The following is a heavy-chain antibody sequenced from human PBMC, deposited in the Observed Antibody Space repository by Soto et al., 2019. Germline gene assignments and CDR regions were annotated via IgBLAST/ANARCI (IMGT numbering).Heavy chain of an antibody. V-gene: IGHV3-74*01. CDR1: GFSLSDYW. J-gene: IGHJ4*02. D-gene: IGHD2-15*01. Sequence: EVQLVESGGDLVQPGGSLRLSCAASGFSLSDYWMHWVRQAPGEGLVWLSRINRDGSSTNYADSVKGRFTISIDNAKNTLYLQVNSLRGEDSAVYYCASGANCYYYFDDWGQGTLVTVSS. CDR3: ASGANCYYYFDD. CDR2: INRDGSST.